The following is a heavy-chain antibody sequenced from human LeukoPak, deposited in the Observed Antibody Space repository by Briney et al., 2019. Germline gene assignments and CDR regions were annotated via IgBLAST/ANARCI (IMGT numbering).Heavy chain of an antibody. CDR3: ARGKRMASSSWHYYYYGMDV. D-gene: IGHD6-13*01. CDR2: INHSGST. CDR1: GGSFSGYY. Sequence: PSETLSLTCAVYGGSFSGYYWSWIRQPPGKGLEWIGEINHSGSTNYNPSLKSRVTISVDTSKNQFPLKLSSVTAADTAVYYCARGKRMASSSWHYYYYGMDVWGQGTTVTVSS. J-gene: IGHJ6*02. V-gene: IGHV4-34*01.